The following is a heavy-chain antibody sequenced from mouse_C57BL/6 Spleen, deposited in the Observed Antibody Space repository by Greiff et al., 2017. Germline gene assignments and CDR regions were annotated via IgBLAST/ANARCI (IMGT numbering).Heavy chain of an antibody. D-gene: IGHD2-5*01. CDR2: IHPSDSDT. J-gene: IGHJ3*01. V-gene: IGHV1-74*01. CDR3: AMSYSNYAWFAY. Sequence: VQLQQPGAELVKPGASVKVSCKASGYTFTSYWMHWVKQRPGQGLEWIGRIHPSDSDTNYNKKFKGKATLTVDKSSSTAYMQLSSLTSEDSAVYYCAMSYSNYAWFAYWGQGTLVTVSA. CDR1: GYTFTSYW.